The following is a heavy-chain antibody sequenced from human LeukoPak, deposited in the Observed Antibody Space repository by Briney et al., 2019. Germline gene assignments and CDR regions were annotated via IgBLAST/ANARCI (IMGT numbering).Heavy chain of an antibody. D-gene: IGHD5-24*01. CDR2: ISSSSSYI. V-gene: IGHV3-21*01. Sequence: PGGSLRLSCAASGFTFSTYNMNWVRQAPGKGLEWVSSISSSSSYIYYADSVKGRFTISRDNAKNSLYLQMNSLRAEDTAVYYCARAGWLQPIYYYYYMDVWGKGTTVTVSS. CDR3: ARAGWLQPIYYYYYMDV. CDR1: GFTFSTYN. J-gene: IGHJ6*03.